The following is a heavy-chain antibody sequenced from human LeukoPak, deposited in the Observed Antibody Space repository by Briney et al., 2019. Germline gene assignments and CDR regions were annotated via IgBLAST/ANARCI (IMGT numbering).Heavy chain of an antibody. J-gene: IGHJ4*02. CDR3: AKAATRPTHYYFDY. Sequence: GGSLRLSCAASGFTFSQRWMSWVRQAPGKGLEWVSAISGSGGSTYYADSVKGRFTISRDNSKNTLYLQMNSLRAEETAVYYCAKAATRPTHYYFDYWGQGTLVTVSS. V-gene: IGHV3-23*01. CDR2: ISGSGGST. CDR1: GFTFSQRW.